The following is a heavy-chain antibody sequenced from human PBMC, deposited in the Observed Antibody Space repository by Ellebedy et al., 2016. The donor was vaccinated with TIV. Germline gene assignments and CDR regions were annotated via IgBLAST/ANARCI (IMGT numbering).Heavy chain of an antibody. CDR3: ARAYYYYYGMDV. CDR1: GGSISSYY. V-gene: IGHV4-59*08. Sequence: SETLSLTXTVSGGSISSYYWSWIRQPPGKGLEWIGYIYYSGSTNYNPSLKSRVTISVDTSKNQFSLKLSSVTAADTAVYYCARAYYYYYGMDVWGQGTTVTVSS. CDR2: IYYSGST. J-gene: IGHJ6*02.